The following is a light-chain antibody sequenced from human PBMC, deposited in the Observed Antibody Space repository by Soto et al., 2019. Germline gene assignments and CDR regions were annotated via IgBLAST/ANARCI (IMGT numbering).Light chain of an antibody. CDR3: QLYKKVILT. CDR1: EDVSDY. V-gene: IGKV1-33*01. J-gene: IGKJ4*01. Sequence: DLKMTQSPSSLSASVGDSVTLTCQASEDVSDYVNWYQQKPGRAPKLLIYDASKLETGVPSRFSGSGSGTDFSFTIRDLQPEDFATYYCQLYKKVILTFGGGTRVDI. CDR2: DAS.